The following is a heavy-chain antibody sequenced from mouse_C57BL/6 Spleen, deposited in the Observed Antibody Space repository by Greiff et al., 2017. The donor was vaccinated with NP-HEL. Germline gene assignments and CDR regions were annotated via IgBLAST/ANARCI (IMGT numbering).Heavy chain of an antibody. V-gene: IGHV1-63*01. CDR1: GYTFTNYW. D-gene: IGHD2-5*01. J-gene: IGHJ2*01. CDR2: IYPGGGYT. CDR3: ARVYSNYVYYFDD. Sequence: QVQLQQSGAELVRPGTSVKMSCKASGYTFTNYWIGWAKQRPGHGLEWIGDIYPGGGYTNYNEKFKGKATLTADKSSSTAYMQFSSLTSEDSAIYYCARVYSNYVYYFDDWGQGTTLTVSS.